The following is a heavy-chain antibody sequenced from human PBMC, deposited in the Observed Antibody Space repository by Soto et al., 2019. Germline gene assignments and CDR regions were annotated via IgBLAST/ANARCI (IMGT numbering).Heavy chain of an antibody. Sequence: EVQLVESGGGLVQPGGSLRLSCAASGFTFSSYWMHWVRQAPGKGLVWVSRINSDGSSTSYADSVKGRFTISRDNAKHTLYRQMNSLRAEDTAVYYCARDGEWELQPDFDYWGQGTLVTVSS. V-gene: IGHV3-74*01. CDR3: ARDGEWELQPDFDY. CDR2: INSDGSST. J-gene: IGHJ4*02. D-gene: IGHD1-26*01. CDR1: GFTFSSYW.